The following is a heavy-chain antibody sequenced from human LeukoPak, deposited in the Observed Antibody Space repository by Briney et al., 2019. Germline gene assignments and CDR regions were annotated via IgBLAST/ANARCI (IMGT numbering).Heavy chain of an antibody. V-gene: IGHV1-69*01. CDR2: IIPIFGTA. Sequence: SVKVSCKDSGGTFSTYAISWVRQAPGQGLEWMGGIIPIFGTANYAQKFQGGVTITADESTSTAYMELSSLMSEDTAVYYCAIYLIPGYSSSWLYFFDYWGQGTLVTVSS. CDR1: GGTFSTYA. CDR3: AIYLIPGYSSSWLYFFDY. D-gene: IGHD6-13*01. J-gene: IGHJ4*02.